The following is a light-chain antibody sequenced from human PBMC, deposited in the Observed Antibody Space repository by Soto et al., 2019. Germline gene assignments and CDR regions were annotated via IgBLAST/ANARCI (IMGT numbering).Light chain of an antibody. Sequence: DIQMTQSPSSLSASVGDRVTITCRASQSISYYLNWYQQKPGKAPKLLIYAASTLQSVVPSRFSGSGSGTDFPLTISSLQPEDFATYYCQQSYSTLWTFVQGTKVEIK. CDR2: AAS. J-gene: IGKJ1*01. V-gene: IGKV1-39*01. CDR3: QQSYSTLWT. CDR1: QSISYY.